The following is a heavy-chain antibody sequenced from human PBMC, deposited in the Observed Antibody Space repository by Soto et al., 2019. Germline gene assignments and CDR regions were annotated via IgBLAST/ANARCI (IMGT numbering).Heavy chain of an antibody. CDR3: VRKGDYGDYYFDY. CDR1: GDSFNINNW. V-gene: IGHV4-4*02. J-gene: IGHJ4*02. Sequence: PSETLSLTCAVSGDSFNINNWWGWVRQPPGKGLEWIGEIYHSGNTNYNPSLKSRVTLSIDNSKNQFSLRLTSVTAADTAVYYCVRKGDYGDYYFDYWGQGTLVTV. CDR2: IYHSGNT. D-gene: IGHD4-17*01.